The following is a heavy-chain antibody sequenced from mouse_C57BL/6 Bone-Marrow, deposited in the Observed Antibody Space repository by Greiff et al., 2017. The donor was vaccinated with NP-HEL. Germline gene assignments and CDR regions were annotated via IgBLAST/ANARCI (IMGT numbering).Heavy chain of an antibody. CDR1: GYSFTSYW. V-gene: IGHV1-5*01. Sequence: EVQLQQSGTVLVRPGASVKMSCKTSGYSFTSYWMHWVKQRPGQGLEWIGAIYPGNRDTSYNQKFKGKAKLTAVTSASTAYMELSSLTNEDSAVYYCTRSVYDGNCLGYWGQGTTLTVSS. CDR3: TRSVYDGNCLGY. CDR2: IYPGNRDT. J-gene: IGHJ2*01. D-gene: IGHD2-3*01.